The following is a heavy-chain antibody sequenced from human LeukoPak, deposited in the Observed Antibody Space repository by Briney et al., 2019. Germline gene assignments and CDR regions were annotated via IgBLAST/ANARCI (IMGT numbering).Heavy chain of an antibody. CDR3: ARDHHRRLYDSQARDTFDI. D-gene: IGHD3-22*01. CDR2: IKEDGTDK. Sequence: GGSLRLSCATSGFIFSNYWMAWVRQAPGKGLEWVANIKEDGTDKNYVESLKGRFSISRDNTKNSLYLQMNSLRAEDTAVYYCARDHHRRLYDSQARDTFDIWGQGTMVTVSS. J-gene: IGHJ3*02. CDR1: GFIFSNYW. V-gene: IGHV3-7*01.